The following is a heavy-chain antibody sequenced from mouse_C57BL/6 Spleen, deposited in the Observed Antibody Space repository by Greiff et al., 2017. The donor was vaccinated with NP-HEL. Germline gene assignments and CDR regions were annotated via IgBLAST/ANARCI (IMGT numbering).Heavy chain of an antibody. CDR3: ARYYYDLLSY. J-gene: IGHJ3*01. CDR1: GYSFTSYY. Sequence: VQLQESGPELVKPGASVKITCKASGYSFTSYYIHWVKQRPGQGLEWLGGIYPGRGNNKYNANITSQATMTANTSSRASYMQLSSQTSDTAAVYYCARYYYDLLSYWGQGTLVTVAA. CDR2: IYPGRGNN. D-gene: IGHD1-1*01. V-gene: IGHV1-66*01.